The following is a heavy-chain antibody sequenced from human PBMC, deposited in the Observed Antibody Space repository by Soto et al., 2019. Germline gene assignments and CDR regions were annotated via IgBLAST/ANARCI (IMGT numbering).Heavy chain of an antibody. J-gene: IGHJ6*01. CDR1: GFSFTNYA. Sequence: EVQLLESGGGLVQPGGSLRLSCAASGFSFTNYAVTWVRQAPGKGLEWVSAISGSGDGTYYADSVRGRFTISRDNSNSTVHLQMNGLRAEDTAVYFCAKRVKSGSTSVGNALDVWGQGTTVTVSS. V-gene: IGHV3-23*01. CDR2: ISGSGDGT. D-gene: IGHD1-26*01. CDR3: AKRVKSGSTSVGNALDV.